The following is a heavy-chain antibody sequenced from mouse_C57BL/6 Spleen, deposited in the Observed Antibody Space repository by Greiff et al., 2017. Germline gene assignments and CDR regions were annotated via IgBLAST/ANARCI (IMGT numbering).Heavy chain of an antibody. CDR2: IYPGDGDT. Sequence: VQLVESGPELVKPGASVKISCKASGYAFSSSWMNWVKQRPGKGLEWIGRIYPGDGDTNYNGKFKGKATLTADKSSSTAYMQLSSLTSEDSAVYFCARSGVRGYYFDYWGQGTTLTVSS. CDR1: GYAFSSSW. J-gene: IGHJ2*01. V-gene: IGHV1-82*01. CDR3: ARSGVRGYYFDY. D-gene: IGHD3-1*01.